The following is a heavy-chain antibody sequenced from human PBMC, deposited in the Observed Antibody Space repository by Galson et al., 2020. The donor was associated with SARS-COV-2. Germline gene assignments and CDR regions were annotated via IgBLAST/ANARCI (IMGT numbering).Heavy chain of an antibody. CDR1: GGSFSGYY. Sequence: SETLSLTCAVSGGSFSGYYWTWIRQPPGKGLEWIGEINHSGSTNYNSSLKSRVTMSVDTSKNQFSLRLRSVTAADMAVYYCAIAPILTAYYRDYYFDYWGQGALVTVSS. V-gene: IGHV4-34*01. D-gene: IGHD3-9*01. J-gene: IGHJ4*02. CDR2: INHSGST. CDR3: AIAPILTAYYRDYYFDY.